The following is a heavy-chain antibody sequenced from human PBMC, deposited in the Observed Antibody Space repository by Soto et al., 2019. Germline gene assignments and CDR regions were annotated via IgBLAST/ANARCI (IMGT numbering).Heavy chain of an antibody. V-gene: IGHV3-48*02. CDR1: GFTFSSYS. J-gene: IGHJ4*02. CDR3: AREPVPENSLRWWFDY. D-gene: IGHD2-15*01. CDR2: ITPSSHTM. Sequence: GGSLRLSCATSGFTFSSYSMNWVRQAPGKGLEWISYITPSSHTMYADSVRGRFTISRDNAKNSLYLQMNSLRDEDTAVYYCAREPVPENSLRWWFDYWGQGTLVTVSS.